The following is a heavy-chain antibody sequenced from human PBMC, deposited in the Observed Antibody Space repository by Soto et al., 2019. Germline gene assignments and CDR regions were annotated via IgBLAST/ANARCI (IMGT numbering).Heavy chain of an antibody. Sequence: QVQLVQSGAEVKKPGSSVKVSCKASGGTFSSYALNWVRQAPEQGLEWMGGSIPMFGTTNYAQNFQGRLTITADESTDTAYMELSSLRSEDTAVYYCARGTLTVGDTPYTKHYYGMDVWGQGTTVTVSS. CDR1: GGTFSSYA. CDR2: SIPMFGTT. V-gene: IGHV1-69*01. J-gene: IGHJ6*02. CDR3: ARGTLTVGDTPYTKHYYGMDV. D-gene: IGHD1-26*01.